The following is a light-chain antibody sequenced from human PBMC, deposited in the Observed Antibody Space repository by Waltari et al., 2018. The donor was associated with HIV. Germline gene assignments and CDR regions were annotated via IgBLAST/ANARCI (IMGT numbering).Light chain of an antibody. Sequence: QSALTQPPSVSGSPGQSVTISCTGTSSAVGGYNFVSCYHQHPGKAPKLMIYDVSNRPSGVSDRFSGSKSGNTASLTIAGLQAEDEADYYCSSYTSSSSYVFGTGTKVTVL. CDR2: DVS. V-gene: IGLV2-14*01. J-gene: IGLJ1*01. CDR1: SSAVGGYNF. CDR3: SSYTSSSSYV.